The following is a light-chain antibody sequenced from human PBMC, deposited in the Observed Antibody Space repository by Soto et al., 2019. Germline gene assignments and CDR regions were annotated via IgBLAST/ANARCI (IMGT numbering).Light chain of an antibody. Sequence: EIVVTQSPGTLSLSPGEGATLSCRTSQSVSSHYLAWYQQKPGQAPRLLIYGASNRATGIPDRFSGSGSGTDFTLTISRLEPEDFAVYYCQQYSSSPLTFGGGTKVEIK. J-gene: IGKJ4*01. CDR3: QQYSSSPLT. V-gene: IGKV3-20*01. CDR1: QSVSSHY. CDR2: GAS.